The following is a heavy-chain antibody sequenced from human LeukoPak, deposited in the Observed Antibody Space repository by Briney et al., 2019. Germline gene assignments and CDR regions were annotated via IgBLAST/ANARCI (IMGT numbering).Heavy chain of an antibody. CDR1: GGSFSGYY. Sequence: PSETLSLTCAVYGGSFSGYYWSWIRQPPGKGLEWIGEINHSGSTDYNPSLKSRVTISIDKSKNHFSLKLTSVTAADTAIYYCARDSYNWNVDAFDPWGQGTLVTVSS. D-gene: IGHD1-20*01. CDR3: ARDSYNWNVDAFDP. J-gene: IGHJ5*02. CDR2: INHSGST. V-gene: IGHV4-34*01.